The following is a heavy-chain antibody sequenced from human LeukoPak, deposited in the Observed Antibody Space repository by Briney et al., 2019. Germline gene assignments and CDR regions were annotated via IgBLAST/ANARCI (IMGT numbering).Heavy chain of an antibody. D-gene: IGHD4-17*01. CDR2: ISYDGSNK. CDR1: GFTFSSYG. CDR3: AKDRHDYGDYIQPPFDP. V-gene: IGHV3-30*18. J-gene: IGHJ5*02. Sequence: GGSPRLSCAASGFTFSSYGMHWVRQAPGKGLEWVAVISYDGSNKYYADSVKGRFTISRDNSKNTLYLQMNSLRAEDTAVYYCAKDRHDYGDYIQPPFDPWGQGTLVTVSS.